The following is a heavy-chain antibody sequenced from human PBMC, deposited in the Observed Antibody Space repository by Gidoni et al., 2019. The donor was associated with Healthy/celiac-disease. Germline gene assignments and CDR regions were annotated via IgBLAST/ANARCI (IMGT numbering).Heavy chain of an antibody. V-gene: IGHV3-30-3*01. CDR2: ISYDGSNK. Sequence: QVQLVESGGGGVQPGWSLRRPCAASGFTFSSYAMHWVRQATVKGLEWVSVISYDGSNKSYADSVKGRFTISRDNSKNTLYLQMNSLRAEDPSVYYCAREDLEQWLALDYWGQGTLVTVSS. J-gene: IGHJ4*02. CDR1: GFTFSSYA. CDR3: AREDLEQWLALDY. D-gene: IGHD6-19*01.